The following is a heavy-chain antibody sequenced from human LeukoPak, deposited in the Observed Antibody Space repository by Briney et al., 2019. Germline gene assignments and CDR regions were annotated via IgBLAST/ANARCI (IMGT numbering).Heavy chain of an antibody. D-gene: IGHD3-10*01. J-gene: IGHJ4*02. Sequence: SSETLSLTCAVYGGSFSGYYWSRIRQPPGRGLEWIGEINHSGSTNYNPSLTSRVTISVDTSKNQFSLKLSSVTAADTAVYYCARGRWFGELLWGFFDYWGQGTLVTVSS. CDR3: ARGRWFGELLWGFFDY. CDR1: GGSFSGYY. V-gene: IGHV4-34*01. CDR2: INHSGST.